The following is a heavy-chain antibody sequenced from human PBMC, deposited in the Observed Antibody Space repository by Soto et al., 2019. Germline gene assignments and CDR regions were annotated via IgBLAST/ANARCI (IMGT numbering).Heavy chain of an antibody. CDR3: ARGVFGELLVSPKDYYYYYYMDV. V-gene: IGHV1-8*01. J-gene: IGHJ6*03. CDR2: MNPNSGNT. D-gene: IGHD3-10*01. Sequence: ASVKVSCKASGYTFTSYDINWVRQATGQGLEWMGWMNPNSGNTGYAQKFQGRVTMTRNTSISTAYMELGSLRSEDTAVYYCARGVFGELLVSPKDYYYYYYMDVWGKGTTVTVSS. CDR1: GYTFTSYD.